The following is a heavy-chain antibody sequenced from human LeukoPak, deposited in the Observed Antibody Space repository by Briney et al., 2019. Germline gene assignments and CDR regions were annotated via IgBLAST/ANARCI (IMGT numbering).Heavy chain of an antibody. J-gene: IGHJ6*02. V-gene: IGHV3-33*01. D-gene: IGHD3-3*01. Sequence: GGSLRLSCAASGFIFSSYGMHWVRQAPGKGLEWVAVIWYDGSNKYYADSVKGRFTISRDNSKNTLYLQMNSLRAEDTAVYYCARDSSGFGVVIKYGMDVWGQGTTVTVSS. CDR2: IWYDGSNK. CDR3: ARDSSGFGVVIKYGMDV. CDR1: GFIFSSYG.